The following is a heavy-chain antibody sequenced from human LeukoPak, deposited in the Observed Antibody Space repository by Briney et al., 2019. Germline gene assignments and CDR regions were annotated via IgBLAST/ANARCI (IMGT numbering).Heavy chain of an antibody. V-gene: IGHV4-59*01. J-gene: IGHJ6*03. CDR1: GDSISSYY. Sequence: TPSETLSLTCTVSGDSISSYYWSWIRQPPGKGLEWIGYIYYSGSTNYNPSLKSRVTISVDTSKNQFSLKLSSVTAADTAVYYCARESAGYYYYYMDVWGKGTTVTVSS. D-gene: IGHD6-13*01. CDR3: ARESAGYYYYYMDV. CDR2: IYYSGST.